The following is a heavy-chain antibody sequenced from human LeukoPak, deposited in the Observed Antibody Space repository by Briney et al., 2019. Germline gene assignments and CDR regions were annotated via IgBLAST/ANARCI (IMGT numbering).Heavy chain of an antibody. CDR1: GYTFTGYY. V-gene: IGHV1-2*02. CDR2: INPNSGGT. CDR3: ARDYPLVGARPDYYYYYMDV. J-gene: IGHJ6*03. D-gene: IGHD1-26*01. Sequence: GASVKVSCKASGYTFTGYYMHWVRQAPGQGLEWMGWINPNSGGTNYAQKFQGRVTMTRDTSISTAYMELSRLRSDDTAVYYCARDYPLVGARPDYYYYYMDVWGKGTTVTISS.